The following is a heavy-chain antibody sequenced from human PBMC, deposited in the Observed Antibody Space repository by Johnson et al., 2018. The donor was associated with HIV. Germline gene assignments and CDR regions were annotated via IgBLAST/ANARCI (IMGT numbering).Heavy chain of an antibody. CDR2: ISYDGSI. V-gene: IGHV3-30-3*01. D-gene: IGHD6-25*01. J-gene: IGHJ3*02. Sequence: QVQLVESGGGVVQPGRSLRLSCAASGFTFSSYAMHWVRQAPGKGLEWVAVISYDGSIGYADSVKGRFTISRDNAKNSLYLQMNSLRAEDTAVYYCAKDKRQTAIPQRAFDIWGQGTMVTVSS. CDR1: GFTFSSYA. CDR3: AKDKRQTAIPQRAFDI.